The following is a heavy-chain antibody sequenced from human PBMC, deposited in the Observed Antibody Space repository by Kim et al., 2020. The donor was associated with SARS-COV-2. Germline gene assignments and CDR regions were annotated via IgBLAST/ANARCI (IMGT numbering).Heavy chain of an antibody. CDR1: GYTFTSYA. V-gene: IGHV7-4-1*02. CDR2: INTNTGNP. D-gene: IGHD1-1*01. J-gene: IGHJ3*02. Sequence: ASVKVSCKASGYTFTSYAMNWVRQAPGQGLEWMGWINTNTGNPTYAQGFTGRFVFSLDTSVSTAYLQISSLKAEDTAVYYCARVGNWNTVDAFDIWGQGTMVTVSS. CDR3: ARVGNWNTVDAFDI.